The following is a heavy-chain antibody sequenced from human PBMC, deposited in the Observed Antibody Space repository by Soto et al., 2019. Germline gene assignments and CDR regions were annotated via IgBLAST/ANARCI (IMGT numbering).Heavy chain of an antibody. J-gene: IGHJ4*02. CDR1: GFTFSNYP. CDR3: ARRV. V-gene: IGHV3-23*01. Sequence: GRSLRLSCATSGFTFSNYPMNWVRQAPGKGLEWVSGISAGGDSTYYADSVKGRVTIFRDNSKNSVYLQMNSLSADDQAVYYCARRVWGQGTLVTVSS. CDR2: ISAGGDST.